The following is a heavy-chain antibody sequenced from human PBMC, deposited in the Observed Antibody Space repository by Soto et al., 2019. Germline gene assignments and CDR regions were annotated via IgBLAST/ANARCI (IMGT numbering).Heavy chain of an antibody. J-gene: IGHJ4*02. D-gene: IGHD3-16*01. CDR1: GGSISSYY. CDR2: IYYSGST. V-gene: IGHV4-59*01. CDR3: ARGIWGSYAIDY. Sequence: TSETLSLTCTVSGGSISSYYWSWIRQPPGKGLEWIGYIYYSGSTNYNPSLKSRVTISVDTSKNQFSLKLSSVTAADTAVYYCARGIWGSYAIDYWGQGTLVTVSS.